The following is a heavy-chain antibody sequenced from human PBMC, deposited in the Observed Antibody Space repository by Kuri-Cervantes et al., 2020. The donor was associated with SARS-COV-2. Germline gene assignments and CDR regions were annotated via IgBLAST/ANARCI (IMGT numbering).Heavy chain of an antibody. CDR2: ISDSGTTT. D-gene: IGHD4-17*01. CDR1: GFSLSDHY. J-gene: IGHJ6*03. CDR3: ARLLKSRATVTTSVYWYYYYMDV. Sequence: GESLKISCAASGFSLSDHYMSWIRQAPGKGLEWVSYISDSGTTTKYADSVKGRFTISRDNSKNTLYLQVNSLRAEDTAVYYCARLLKSRATVTTSVYWYYYYMDVWGKGTTVTVSS. V-gene: IGHV3-11*01.